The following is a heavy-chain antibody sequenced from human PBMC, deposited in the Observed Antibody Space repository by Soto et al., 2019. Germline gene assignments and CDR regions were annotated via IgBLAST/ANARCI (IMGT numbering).Heavy chain of an antibody. CDR2: IYYSGST. CDR3: AAETPVVVPAGGMDV. J-gene: IGHJ6*02. V-gene: IGHV4-31*03. Sequence: LSLTCTVSGGSISSGGYYWSWIRQHPGKGLEWIGYIYYSGSTYYNPSLKSRVTISVDTSKNQFSLKLSSVTAADTAVYYCAAETPVVVPAGGMDVWGQGTTVTVSS. CDR1: GGSISSGGYY. D-gene: IGHD2-2*01.